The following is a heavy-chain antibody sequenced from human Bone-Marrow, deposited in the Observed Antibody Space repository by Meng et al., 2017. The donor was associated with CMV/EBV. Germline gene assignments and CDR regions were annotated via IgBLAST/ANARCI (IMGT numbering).Heavy chain of an antibody. CDR1: GYTFTSYG. CDR2: ISAYNGNT. CDR3: ARAPQPAIYDFWSGYHHDY. Sequence: ASVKVSCKASGYTFTSYGISWVRQAPGQGLEWMGWISAYNGNTNYAQKLQGRVTMTTDTSTSTAYMELRSLRSDDTAVYYCARAPQPAIYDFWSGYHHDYWGQGTLVTVSS. D-gene: IGHD3-3*01. J-gene: IGHJ4*02. V-gene: IGHV1-18*01.